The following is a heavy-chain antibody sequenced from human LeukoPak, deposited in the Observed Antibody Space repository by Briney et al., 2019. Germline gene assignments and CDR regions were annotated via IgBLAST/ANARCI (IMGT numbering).Heavy chain of an antibody. CDR3: ATVRRYYDSSDDQPFDY. CDR1: GYTLTELS. CDR2: FDPEDGET. J-gene: IGHJ4*02. Sequence: GASVKVSCKVSGYTLTELSMHWVRQAPGKGLEWMGGFDPEDGETIYAQKFQGRVTMTEDTSTDTAYMELSSLRSEDTAVYYCATVRRYYDSSDDQPFDYWGQGTLVTVSS. D-gene: IGHD3-22*01. V-gene: IGHV1-24*01.